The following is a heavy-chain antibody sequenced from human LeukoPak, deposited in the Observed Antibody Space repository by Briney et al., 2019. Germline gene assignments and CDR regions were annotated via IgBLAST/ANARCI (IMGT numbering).Heavy chain of an antibody. Sequence: GSLRLSCAASGFTFSLFWMSRVRQAPGKGLEWVANINHEGSKTYYVDSVEGRFTISRDNANNSLYLQMNSLRAEDTAVYYCARSGAIGTVDYWGPGTLVTVSS. CDR3: ARSGAIGTVDY. D-gene: IGHD1-1*01. CDR1: GFTFSLFW. J-gene: IGHJ4*02. V-gene: IGHV3-7*03. CDR2: INHEGSKT.